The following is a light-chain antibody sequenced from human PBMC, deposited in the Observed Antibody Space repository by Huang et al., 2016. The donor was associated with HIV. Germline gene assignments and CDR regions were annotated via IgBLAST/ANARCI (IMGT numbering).Light chain of an antibody. CDR3: QQSYSTLPT. CDR2: AAS. CDR1: QSISSY. J-gene: IGKJ1*01. V-gene: IGKV1-39*01. Sequence: DIQMTQSPSSLSASVGDRVTITCRASQSISSYLNWYQQKPGKAPKLLIYAASSLQSGVPSRFSGSGSRTIFTLTISSLQPEDFAIYYCQQSYSTLPTFDQGTKVEIK.